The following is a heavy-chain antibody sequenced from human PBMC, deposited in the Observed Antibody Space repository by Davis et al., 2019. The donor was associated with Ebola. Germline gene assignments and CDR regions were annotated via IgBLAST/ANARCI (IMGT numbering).Heavy chain of an antibody. J-gene: IGHJ6*02. V-gene: IGHV4-34*01. CDR3: ARGAYKPRNGMDV. CDR2: INHSGST. CDR1: GGSISSHY. D-gene: IGHD5-24*01. Sequence: PSETLSLTCTVSGGSISSHYWSWIRQPPGKGLEWIGEINHSGSTNYNPSLKSRVTISVDTSKNQFSLKLSSVTAADTAVYYCARGAYKPRNGMDVWGQGTTVTVSS.